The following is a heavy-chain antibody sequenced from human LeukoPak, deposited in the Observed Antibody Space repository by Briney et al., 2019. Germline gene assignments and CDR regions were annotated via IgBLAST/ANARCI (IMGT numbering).Heavy chain of an antibody. J-gene: IGHJ4*02. D-gene: IGHD3-16*02. CDR3: ARGGRCSGYTESDY. CDR2: ISGYDGST. CDR1: GYTFRNYG. Sequence: ASVKVSCKVSGYTFRNYGITWVRQAPGQGLEWMGWISGYDGSTVYAHNVQGRVAMTTDTSTSTAYMEVRSLRSDDTAMYYCARGGRCSGYTESDYWGQGTLVTVSS. V-gene: IGHV1-18*01.